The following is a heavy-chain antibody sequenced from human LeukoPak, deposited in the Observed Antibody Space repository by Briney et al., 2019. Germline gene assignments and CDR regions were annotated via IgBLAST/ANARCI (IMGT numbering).Heavy chain of an antibody. CDR2: INPNSGGT. CDR3: ARVVGARGYGSGSHYYYYGMDV. V-gene: IGHV1-2*02. J-gene: IGHJ6*02. CDR1: GYTFSDYY. D-gene: IGHD3-10*01. Sequence: ASVKVSCKASGYTFSDYYMHWVRQAPGQGLEWMGWINPNSGGTNSARKFQGRVTMTRDTSISTAYMELSRLRSDDTAVYYCARVVGARGYGSGSHYYYYGMDVWGQGTTVTVFS.